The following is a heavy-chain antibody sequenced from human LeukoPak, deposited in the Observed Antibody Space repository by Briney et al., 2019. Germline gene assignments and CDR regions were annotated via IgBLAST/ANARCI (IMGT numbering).Heavy chain of an antibody. CDR3: ARCVRGSYYYG. V-gene: IGHV3-30*04. CDR1: GFTFSNFA. CDR2: VSYDGSYK. Sequence: GGSLRLSCAATGFTFSNFAMHWVRQAPGKGLEWVAVVSYDGSYKYYADSVKGRFTISRDNAKNSLYLQMNSLRAEDTAVYYCARCVRGSYYYGWGQGTLVTVSS. D-gene: IGHD1-26*01. J-gene: IGHJ4*02.